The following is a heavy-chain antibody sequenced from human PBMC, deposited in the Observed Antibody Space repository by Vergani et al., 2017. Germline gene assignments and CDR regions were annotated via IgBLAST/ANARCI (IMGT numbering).Heavy chain of an antibody. J-gene: IGHJ5*02. V-gene: IGHV4-59*11. Sequence: QVQLQDSGPGLVKSSEPLSIPCSVSFDSIRNLYCNWIRQPPGKGLAWVGSIHYSENTNYNPSLKTRVTISVDTSKNQFSLTLTSVTAADTAVYYCASDTHSGQRADRWGQGILVTVTS. CDR1: FDSIRNLY. D-gene: IGHD6-19*01. CDR3: ASDTHSGQRADR. CDR2: IHYSENT.